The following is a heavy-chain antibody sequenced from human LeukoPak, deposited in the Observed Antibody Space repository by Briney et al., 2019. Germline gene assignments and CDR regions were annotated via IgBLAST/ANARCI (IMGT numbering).Heavy chain of an antibody. J-gene: IGHJ4*02. V-gene: IGHV3-7*01. D-gene: IGHD3-10*01. Sequence: PGGSLRLSCAASGFTFSSYWMSWVRQAPGKGLEWVANIKQDGSEKYYVDSVKGRFTISRDNAKNSLYLQMNSLRAEDTAVYYCARGPKWFGELLFYDYWGQGTLVTVSS. CDR3: ARGPKWFGELLFYDY. CDR1: GFTFSSYW. CDR2: IKQDGSEK.